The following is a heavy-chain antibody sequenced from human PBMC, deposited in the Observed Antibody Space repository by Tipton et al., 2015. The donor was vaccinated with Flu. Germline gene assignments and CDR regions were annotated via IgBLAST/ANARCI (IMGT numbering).Heavy chain of an antibody. V-gene: IGHV4-31*03. CDR3: ARDHPPSITVLGEITDYFGMDV. D-gene: IGHD3-3*01. J-gene: IGHJ6*02. CDR2: IYYSGGT. Sequence: TLSLTCTVSGGSISSGGYYWSWVRQHPGKGLEWIGCIYYSGGTYYNPSLKSRVTISVDTSKNQFSLKLSSVTAADTAVYYCARDHPPSITVLGEITDYFGMDVWGQGTTVTVSS. CDR1: GGSISSGGYY.